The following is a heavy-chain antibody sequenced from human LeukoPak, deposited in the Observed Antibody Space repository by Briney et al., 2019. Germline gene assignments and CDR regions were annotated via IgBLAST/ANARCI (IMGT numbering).Heavy chain of an antibody. V-gene: IGHV3-7*01. D-gene: IGHD3-16*01. CDR2: IKQDGSEK. Sequence: PGGSLRLSCAASGFTFSRYWMSWVRQAPGKGLEWVGNIKQDGSEKFYVDSVKGRFTISRDNAKNSLYLHMTSLRAEDTAVYYCARELRTFDSWGQGTLVTVSS. J-gene: IGHJ4*02. CDR3: ARELRTFDS. CDR1: GFTFSRYW.